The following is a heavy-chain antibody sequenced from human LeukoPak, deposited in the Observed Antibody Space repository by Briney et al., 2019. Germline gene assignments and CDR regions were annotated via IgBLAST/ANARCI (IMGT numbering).Heavy chain of an antibody. CDR1: GGSFRGYY. Sequence: SETLSLTCAVYGGSFRGYYWSWIRQPPGKGLEWVGEINHSGSNNYNKYLKSRDTRSVDTSKNQFSMKLSYVTAAETAVYYCARGTDSSGYDTEHWGQGTLVTVSS. D-gene: IGHD3-22*01. J-gene: IGHJ1*01. CDR3: ARGTDSSGYDTEH. V-gene: IGHV4-34*01. CDR2: INHSGSN.